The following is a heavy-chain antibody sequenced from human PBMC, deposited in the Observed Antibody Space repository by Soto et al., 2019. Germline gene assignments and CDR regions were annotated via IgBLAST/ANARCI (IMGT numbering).Heavy chain of an antibody. J-gene: IGHJ6*03. Sequence: GASVKVSCKASGFTFTSSAMQWVRQARGQRLEWIGWIVVGSGNTNYAQKFQERVTITRDMSTSTAYVELSSLRSEDTAVYYCAAFLSPAGSGYDLWYMDVWGKGTTVTVSS. V-gene: IGHV1-58*02. CDR1: GFTFTSSA. CDR2: IVVGSGNT. D-gene: IGHD5-12*01. CDR3: AAFLSPAGSGYDLWYMDV.